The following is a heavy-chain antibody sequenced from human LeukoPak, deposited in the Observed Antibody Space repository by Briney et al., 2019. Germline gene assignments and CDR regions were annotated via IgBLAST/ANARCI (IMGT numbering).Heavy chain of an antibody. CDR3: ARIYCSSNSCYEGY. J-gene: IGHJ4*02. V-gene: IGHV4-59*01. CDR1: SDTISGYS. Sequence: SDTLSNTCPDHSDTISGYSWSWIRQPPGKGLGCTGYIYYNGSTNYNPSLKSRVTLSLDTSKKQLSLKLSSVTAADTAVYYCARIYCSSNSCYEGYWGQGARVTVSS. CDR2: IYYNGST. D-gene: IGHD2-2*01.